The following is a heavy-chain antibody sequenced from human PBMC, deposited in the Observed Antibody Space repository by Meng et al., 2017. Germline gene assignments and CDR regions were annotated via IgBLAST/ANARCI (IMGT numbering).Heavy chain of an antibody. CDR3: ARRNELYILTGYYYYFDY. Sequence: GGSLRLSCAASGFTFSSYEMNWVRQAPGKGLEWVSYISSSGSTIYYADSVKGRFTISRDNAKNSLYLQMNSLRAEDTAVYYCARRNELYILTGYYYYFDYWGQGTLVTVSS. CDR1: GFTFSSYE. CDR2: ISSSGSTI. V-gene: IGHV3-48*03. J-gene: IGHJ4*02. D-gene: IGHD3-9*01.